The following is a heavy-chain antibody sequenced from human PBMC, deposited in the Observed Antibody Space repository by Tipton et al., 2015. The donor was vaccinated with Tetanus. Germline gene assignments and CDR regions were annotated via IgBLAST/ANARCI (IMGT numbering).Heavy chain of an antibody. CDR1: GYTFTSYG. CDR2: LNPKSGSA. V-gene: IGHV1-8*02. Sequence: QLVQSGAEVKKPGASVKVSCKASGYTFTSYGLNWVRKAAGRGLEWMGWLNPKSGSAAYAPRFQGRVTMTTNTSITSAFMEVASLAYEDAAVYYCASGSSIRHGLDVWGHGTSVTVSS. J-gene: IGHJ6*02. CDR3: ASGSSIRHGLDV. D-gene: IGHD2-2*01.